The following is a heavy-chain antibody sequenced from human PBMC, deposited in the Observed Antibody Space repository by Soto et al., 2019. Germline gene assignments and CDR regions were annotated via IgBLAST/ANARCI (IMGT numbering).Heavy chain of an antibody. Sequence: EVQLLESGGGLVQPGGSLRLSCAASGFTVSNNHMTWVRQAPGKGLAWVSVIHTGDDTYYADSVKGRFTISRDNSKNTLYLQMSSLRAEDTAVYYCAKFLVDSNYYYYYAMDVWGQGTTVTVSS. CDR1: GFTVSNNH. V-gene: IGHV3-53*01. D-gene: IGHD5-12*01. J-gene: IGHJ6*02. CDR3: AKFLVDSNYYYYYAMDV. CDR2: IHTGDDT.